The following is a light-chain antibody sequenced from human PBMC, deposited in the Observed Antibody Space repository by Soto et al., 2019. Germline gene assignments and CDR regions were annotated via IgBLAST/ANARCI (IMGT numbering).Light chain of an antibody. CDR1: SGLSTST. CDR3: QTWGTGIHGV. Sequence: QSVLTQSPSASASLGASVKLTCTLSSGLSTSTIAWHQQQPEKGPRYLMILNSDGSHSKGDGIPDRFSGSSSGAERYLTISSLQSEDEADYFCQTWGTGIHGVFGGGTKVTVL. V-gene: IGLV4-69*01. CDR2: LNSDGSH. J-gene: IGLJ3*02.